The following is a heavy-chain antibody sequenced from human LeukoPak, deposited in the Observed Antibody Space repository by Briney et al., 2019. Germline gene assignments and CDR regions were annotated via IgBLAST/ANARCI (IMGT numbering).Heavy chain of an antibody. D-gene: IGHD2-2*01. CDR3: ARAPSFNVPFDY. CDR1: GDSISGYY. CDR2: IYYSGST. V-gene: IGHV4-59*01. J-gene: IGHJ4*02. Sequence: SETLSLTCTVSGDSISGYYWSWIRQPPGKGLEWIGYIYYSGSTNYNPSFKSRVTISVDTSKNQFSLKLSSVTAADTAVYYCARAPSFNVPFDYWGQGTLVTVSS.